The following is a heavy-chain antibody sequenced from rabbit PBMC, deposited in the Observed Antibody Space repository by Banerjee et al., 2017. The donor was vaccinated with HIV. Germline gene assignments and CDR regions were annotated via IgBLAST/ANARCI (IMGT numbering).Heavy chain of an antibody. CDR1: GFSFSSYN. J-gene: IGHJ6*01. V-gene: IGHV1S45*01. CDR2: ISNAVGTT. D-gene: IGHD8-1*01. Sequence: QGQLEESGGDLVKPGASLTLTCTASGFSFSSYNIAWVRQAPGKGLEWIGRISNAVGTTYYASWVNGRFTISKTSSTTVTLQMTSLTAADTATYFCARSEYGGSSDLPLWGPGTLVTVS. CDR3: ARSEYGGSSDLPL.